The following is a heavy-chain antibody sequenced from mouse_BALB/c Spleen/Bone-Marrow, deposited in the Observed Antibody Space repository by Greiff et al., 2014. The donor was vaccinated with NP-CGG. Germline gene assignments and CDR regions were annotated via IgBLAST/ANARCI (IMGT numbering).Heavy chain of an antibody. J-gene: IGHJ2*01. CDR2: ISSGSSII. Sequence: EVQLVESGGGLVQPGGSRKLSCAASGFTFSYFGMHWVRQAPEKGLEWVAYISSGSSIIYYADTVKGRFTISRDNPKNTLFLQMTSLRSEDTAMCYCARERTGFDYWGQGTTLTVSS. D-gene: IGHD4-1*01. CDR1: GFTFSYFG. CDR3: ARERTGFDY. V-gene: IGHV5-17*02.